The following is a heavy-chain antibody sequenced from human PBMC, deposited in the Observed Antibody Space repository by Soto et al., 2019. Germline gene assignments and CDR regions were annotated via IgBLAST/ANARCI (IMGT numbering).Heavy chain of an antibody. J-gene: IGHJ4*02. CDR2: IRGTGGET. V-gene: IGHV3-23*01. CDR3: AQDRGWGVVSPSHDY. D-gene: IGHD2-21*01. CDR1: GFTFRNFV. Sequence: EVQLLESGGGMVQPGGSLRVSCAASGFTFRNFVMSWVRQAPGKGLEWVSAIRGTGGETFYADSVKGRFTISRDNSKITLYLQMNSLRDEDTALYFCAQDRGWGVVSPSHDYWGQGTLVTVSS.